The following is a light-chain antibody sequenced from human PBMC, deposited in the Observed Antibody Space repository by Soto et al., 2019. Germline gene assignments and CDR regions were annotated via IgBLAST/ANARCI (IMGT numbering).Light chain of an antibody. CDR1: SSDVGGYNY. CDR2: EVS. V-gene: IGLV2-14*01. J-gene: IGLJ2*01. CDR3: SSYTSSRAL. Sequence: QSALTQPASVSGSPGQSITISCTGTSSDVGGYNYVSWYQQHPGKAPKLMIYEVSNRPSGVSNRFSGSKSANTASLTISGLQAEDEADYYCSSYTSSRALFGGGTKVTVL.